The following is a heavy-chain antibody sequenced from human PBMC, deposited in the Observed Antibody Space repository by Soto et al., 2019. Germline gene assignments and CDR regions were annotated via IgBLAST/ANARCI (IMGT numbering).Heavy chain of an antibody. D-gene: IGHD6-13*01. CDR1: GFSLSTSGVG. J-gene: IGHJ5*02. CDR2: IYWDDEE. Sequence: QISLKESGPTLVEPTQTLTLSCAFSGFSLSTSGVGVGWIRQPPGKALEWLAFIYWDDEESYSPSLKTRLSIFKDTSTNQVVHIMTNMDPVDTGTYYCAYREDYRSSWDAGWFDPWGQGTQVTVSS. CDR3: AYREDYRSSWDAGWFDP. V-gene: IGHV2-5*02.